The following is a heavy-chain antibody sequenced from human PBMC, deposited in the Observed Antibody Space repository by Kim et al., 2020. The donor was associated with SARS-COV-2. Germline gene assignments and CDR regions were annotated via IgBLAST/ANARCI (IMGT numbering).Heavy chain of an antibody. D-gene: IGHD3-22*01. V-gene: IGHV3-33*01. CDR1: GFTFSSYG. J-gene: IGHJ6*02. CDR3: ARDRNYYDSSGYYYSVYYYYYYGMDV. CDR2: IWYDGSNK. Sequence: GGSLRLSCAASGFTFSSYGMHWVRQAPGKGLEWVAVIWYDGSNKYYADSVKGRFTISRDNSKNTLYLQMNSLRAEDTAVYYCARDRNYYDSSGYYYSVYYYYYYGMDVWGQGTTVTVSS.